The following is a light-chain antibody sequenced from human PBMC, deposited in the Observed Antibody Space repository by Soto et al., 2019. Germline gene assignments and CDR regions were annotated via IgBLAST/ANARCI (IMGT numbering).Light chain of an antibody. CDR2: SVS. CDR3: ISYTVSRSYV. V-gene: IGLV2-14*01. J-gene: IGLJ1*01. Sequence: QSALTQPPSASGSPGQSVTIPCSGSSSDIGAYNHVAWFQQFPGKTPKLVIYSVSDRPSGVSYRFSGSKSGNTASLTISGLQADDEADYYCISYTVSRSYVFGTGTKVTVL. CDR1: SSDIGAYNH.